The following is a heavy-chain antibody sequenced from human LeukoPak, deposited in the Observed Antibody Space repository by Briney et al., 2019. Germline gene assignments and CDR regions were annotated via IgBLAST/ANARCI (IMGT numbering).Heavy chain of an antibody. CDR2: IYSGGST. J-gene: IGHJ4*02. CDR3: ARCRDGYNFDY. V-gene: IGHV3-53*01. Sequence: PGGSLRLSCAASGFTVSSNYMSWVRQAPGKGLEWVSVIYSGGSTYYADSVKGRFTISRDNSKNTVYLQMNSLRADDTAVYHCARCRDGYNFDYWGRGTLVTVSS. CDR1: GFTVSSNY. D-gene: IGHD5-24*01.